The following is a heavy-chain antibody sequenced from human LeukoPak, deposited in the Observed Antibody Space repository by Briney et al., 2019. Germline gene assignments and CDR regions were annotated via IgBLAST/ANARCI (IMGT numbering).Heavy chain of an antibody. CDR2: IWYDGSNK. J-gene: IGHJ6*02. Sequence: PGRSLRLSCAASGFTFSTYGMHWVRQAPGKGLEWVAVIWYDGSNKYFADSVKGRFTISRDNSKNTLYLQMNSLRAEDTAVHYCARDSGGYYMPYGMDVWGQGTTVTVSS. CDR3: ARDSGGYYMPYGMDV. V-gene: IGHV3-33*01. CDR1: GFTFSTYG. D-gene: IGHD3-22*01.